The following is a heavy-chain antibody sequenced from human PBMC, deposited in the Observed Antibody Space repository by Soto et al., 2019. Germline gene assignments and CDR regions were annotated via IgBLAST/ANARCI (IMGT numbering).Heavy chain of an antibody. J-gene: IGHJ6*02. Sequence: PSQTLSLTCAISGDSVSSNSAAWNRIRQSPSRGLEWLGRTYYRSKWYNDYAVSVKSRITINPDTSKNQFSLQLNSVTPEDTAVYYCARDRGQLLLIHYGMDVWGQGTTVTVSS. CDR2: TYYRSKWYN. CDR3: ARDRGQLLLIHYGMDV. CDR1: GDSVSSNSAA. V-gene: IGHV6-1*01. D-gene: IGHD2-2*01.